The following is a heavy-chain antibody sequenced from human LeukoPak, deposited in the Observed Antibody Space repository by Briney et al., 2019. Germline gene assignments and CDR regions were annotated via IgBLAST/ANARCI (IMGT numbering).Heavy chain of an antibody. V-gene: IGHV1-2*02. CDR2: INPNSGGT. Sequence: ASVKVSCKASGYTFTGYYMHWVRQAPGQGLEWMGWINPNSGGTNYAQKFQGRVTMTRDTSISTAYMELSRLRSDDTAVYYCARDPDGDYVFDYWGQGTLVTVSS. J-gene: IGHJ4*02. CDR3: ARDPDGDYVFDY. CDR1: GYTFTGYY. D-gene: IGHD4-17*01.